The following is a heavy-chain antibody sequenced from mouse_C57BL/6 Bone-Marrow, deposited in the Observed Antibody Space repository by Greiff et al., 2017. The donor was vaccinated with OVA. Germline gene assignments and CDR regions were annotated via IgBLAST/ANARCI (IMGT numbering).Heavy chain of an antibody. Sequence: QVQLQQPGAELVKPGASVKLSCKASGYTFTSYWMHWVKQRPGQGLEWIGMIHPNSGSTNYNEKFKSKATLTVDKSSSTAYMQLSSLTSEDSAGYYCARYSSNFFDYWGQGTTLTVSS. D-gene: IGHD2-5*01. V-gene: IGHV1-64*01. CDR1: GYTFTSYW. J-gene: IGHJ2*01. CDR2: IHPNSGST. CDR3: ARYSSNFFDY.